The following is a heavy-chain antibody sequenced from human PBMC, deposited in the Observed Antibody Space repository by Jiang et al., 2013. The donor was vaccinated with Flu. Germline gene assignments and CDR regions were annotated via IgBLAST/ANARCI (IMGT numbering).Heavy chain of an antibody. D-gene: IGHD3-9*01. CDR2: IIPIFGTA. Sequence: GAEVKKPGSSVKVSCKASGGTFSSYAISWVRQAPGQGLEWMGGIIPIFGTANYAQKFQGRVTITADESTSTACMELSSLRSEDTAVYYCARARYFDWLPPPYYYYGMDVWGQGTTVTVSS. CDR3: ARARYFDWLPPPYYYYGMDV. CDR1: GGTFSSYA. J-gene: IGHJ6*02. V-gene: IGHV1-69*01.